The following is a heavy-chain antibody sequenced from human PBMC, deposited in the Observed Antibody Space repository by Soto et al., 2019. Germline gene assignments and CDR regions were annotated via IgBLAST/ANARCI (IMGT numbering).Heavy chain of an antibody. CDR2: IYYNWNT. Sequence: QVQLQESGPGLVKPSQTLSLTCTVSGGSIRSGDYYWSWIRQHPGKGLEWIGYIYYNWNTYYNPSPKSRLTISIDTSKNQFSLELSSVTAADTAVYYCARVSFGWYRPFDFWGQGTLVIASS. CDR3: ARVSFGWYRPFDF. V-gene: IGHV4-31*03. D-gene: IGHD6-19*01. CDR1: GGSIRSGDYY. J-gene: IGHJ4*02.